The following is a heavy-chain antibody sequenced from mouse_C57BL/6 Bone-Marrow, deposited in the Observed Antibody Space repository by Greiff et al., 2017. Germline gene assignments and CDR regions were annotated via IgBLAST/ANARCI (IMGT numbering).Heavy chain of an antibody. D-gene: IGHD1-1*01. CDR2: ILPGSGST. CDR3: ALYGWDVDV. Sequence: QVQLQQSGAELMKPGASVKLSCKATGYTFTGYWIEWVKQRPGHGLAWIGEILPGSGSTNYNEKFKGKATFTADTSSNPAYMLLSILTTEDSAIYYCALYGWDVDVWGTGTTVTVSS. CDR1: GYTFTGYW. V-gene: IGHV1-9*01. J-gene: IGHJ1*03.